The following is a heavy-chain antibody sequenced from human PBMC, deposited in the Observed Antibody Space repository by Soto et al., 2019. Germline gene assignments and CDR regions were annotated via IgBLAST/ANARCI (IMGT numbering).Heavy chain of an antibody. CDR1: GGSVSSFC. CDR2: VCSSGGT. V-gene: IGHV4-59*02. J-gene: IGHJ4*02. Sequence: SETLSLTCYVSGGSVSSFCWTWIRQSPGKGLESIAYVCSSGGTNYNPSLESRVAISLDMSKNQFSLRLTSVTAADTAVYFCARVRTEYAGLDYWGQGTLVTVSS. CDR3: ARVRTEYAGLDY. D-gene: IGHD2-2*01.